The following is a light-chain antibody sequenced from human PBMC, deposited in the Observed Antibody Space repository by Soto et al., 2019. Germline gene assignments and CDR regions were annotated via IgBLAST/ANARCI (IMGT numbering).Light chain of an antibody. J-gene: IGLJ2*01. V-gene: IGLV2-14*03. CDR2: HVN. CDR3: SSHTMTRTL. CDR1: SSDVGDFDF. Sequence: QSVLTQPASVSGSPGQSISISCTGTSSDVGDFDFVSWYQHHPGKAPKLIIFHVNNRPSGVSNRFSGSKSGHTASLTISGLQAEDEADYYCSSHTMTRTLFGGGTQLTVL.